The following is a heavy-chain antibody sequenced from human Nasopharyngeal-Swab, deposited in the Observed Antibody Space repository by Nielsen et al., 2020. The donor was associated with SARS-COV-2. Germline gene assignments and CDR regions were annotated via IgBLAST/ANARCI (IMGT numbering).Heavy chain of an antibody. D-gene: IGHD6-19*01. CDR2: ISSSSSTI. V-gene: IGHV3-48*02. J-gene: IGHJ3*02. Sequence: GGSLRLSCAASGFPFSSYSMNWVRQAPGKGLEWVSYISSSSSTISYADSVKGRFTISRDNAKNSLYLQMSSLRDEDTAVYYCARDGSGWGRYIWGQGTMVTVSS. CDR3: ARDGSGWGRYI. CDR1: GFPFSSYS.